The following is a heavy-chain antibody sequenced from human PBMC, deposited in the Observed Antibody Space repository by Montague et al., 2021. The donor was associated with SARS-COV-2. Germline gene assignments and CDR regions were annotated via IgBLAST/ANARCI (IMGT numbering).Heavy chain of an antibody. J-gene: IGHJ4*02. V-gene: IGHV2-5*05. CDR3: AHRFAGFFDY. Sequence: PALGKPTQTLTLTCTFSGFSLNTPEVAVGWIRQPPGKALEWLALIYGXXXKRYGPSLQSRLTITRDTSKRQVVLTMTNMDPVDTATYFCAHRFAGFFDYWGQGILVTVSS. CDR2: IYGXXXK. CDR1: GFSLNTPEVA.